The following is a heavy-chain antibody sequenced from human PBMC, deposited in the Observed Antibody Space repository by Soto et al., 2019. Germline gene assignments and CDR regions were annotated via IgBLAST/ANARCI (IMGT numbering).Heavy chain of an antibody. CDR3: ARDHCSSTSCSPGWFDP. V-gene: IGHV1-3*01. CDR2: INAGNGNT. CDR1: GYTFTSYA. D-gene: IGHD2-2*01. J-gene: IGHJ5*02. Sequence: GASVKVSCKASGYTFTSYAMHWVRQAPRQRLEWMGWINAGNGNTKYSQKFQGRVTITRDTSASTAYMELSSLRSEDTAVYYCARDHCSSTSCSPGWFDPWGQGTLVTVSS.